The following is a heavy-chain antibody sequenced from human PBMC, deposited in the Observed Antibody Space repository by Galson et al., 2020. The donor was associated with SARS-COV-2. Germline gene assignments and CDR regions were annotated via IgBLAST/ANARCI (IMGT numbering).Heavy chain of an antibody. Sequence: SETLSLTCTVSGYSISSGYYWGWIRQPPGKGLEWIGSIYHSGSTYYNPSLKSRVTISVDTSKNQFSLKLSSVTAADTAVYYCARVGSGSYYAADYWGQGTLVTVSS. CDR3: ARVGSGSYYAADY. CDR2: IYHSGST. J-gene: IGHJ4*02. D-gene: IGHD1-26*01. CDR1: GYSISSGYY. V-gene: IGHV4-38-2*02.